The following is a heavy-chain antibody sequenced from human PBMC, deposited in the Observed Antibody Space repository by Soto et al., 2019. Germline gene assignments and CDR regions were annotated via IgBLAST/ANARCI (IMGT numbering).Heavy chain of an antibody. CDR3: ARDPQMAYCGGDCYSVVGDAFDI. V-gene: IGHV1-46*01. CDR1: GYTFTSYY. Sequence: ASVKVSCKASGYTFTSYYMHWVRQAPGQGLEWMGIINPSGGSTSYAQKFQGRVTMTRDTSTSTVYMELSSLRSEDTAVYYCARDPQMAYCGGDCYSVVGDAFDIWGHGTMVTVSS. CDR2: INPSGGST. D-gene: IGHD2-21*02. J-gene: IGHJ3*02.